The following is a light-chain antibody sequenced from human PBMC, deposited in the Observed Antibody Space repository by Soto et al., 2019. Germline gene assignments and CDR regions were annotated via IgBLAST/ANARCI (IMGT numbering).Light chain of an antibody. J-gene: IGKJ5*01. CDR2: GAS. V-gene: IGKV3-20*01. CDR3: QQYGSSPPIT. Sequence: QSPGTLSLSPGERATLSCRASQSVSSSYLAWYQQKPGQAPRLLIYGASSRATGIPDRFSGSGSGTDFTLTISRLEPEDFAVYYCQQYGSSPPITFGQGTRLEIK. CDR1: QSVSSSY.